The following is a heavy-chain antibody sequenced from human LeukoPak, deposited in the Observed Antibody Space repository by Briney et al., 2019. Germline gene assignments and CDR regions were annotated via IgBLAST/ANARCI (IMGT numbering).Heavy chain of an antibody. CDR1: GFAFSRYA. CDR3: TKESDYSNAAPEWGFDS. J-gene: IGHJ4*02. D-gene: IGHD3-3*01. CDR2: ISGSSSDT. Sequence: GGSLKLSCVASGFAFSRYAMSWVRQAPGKGLGWVSGISGSSSDTADAESVKGRFTISRDKFRNTLYLQMHSLRADDTAVYYCTKESDYSNAAPEWGFDSWGQGTLVTVSS. V-gene: IGHV3-23*01.